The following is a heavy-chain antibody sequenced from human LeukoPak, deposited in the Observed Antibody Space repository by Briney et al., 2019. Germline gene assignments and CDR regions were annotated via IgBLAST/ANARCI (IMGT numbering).Heavy chain of an antibody. CDR3: ARAAQYSYGFYYYYMDV. CDR1: GFTFSSYW. Sequence: GGSLRLSCAASGFTFSSYWMSWVRQAPGKGLEWVANIKQDGSEKYYVDSVKGRFTISRDNAKNSLYLQMNSLRAEDTAVYYCARAAQYSYGFYYYYMDVWGKGTTVTVSS. J-gene: IGHJ6*03. CDR2: IKQDGSEK. D-gene: IGHD5-18*01. V-gene: IGHV3-7*01.